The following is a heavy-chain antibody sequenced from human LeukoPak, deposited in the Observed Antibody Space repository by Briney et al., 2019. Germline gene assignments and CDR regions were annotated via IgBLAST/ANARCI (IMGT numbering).Heavy chain of an antibody. CDR3: AKKWGVGTTTLDYFDY. V-gene: IGHV3-23*01. CDR1: GFTFSSYA. D-gene: IGHD1-26*01. J-gene: IGHJ4*02. Sequence: PGGSLRLSCAASGFTFSSYAMSWVRQAPGKGLEWVSAIRDSGSSTYYADSVKGRFTISRDNSKNTLYLQMNSLTDDDTAVYYCAKKWGVGTTTLDYFDYWGQGTLVTVSS. CDR2: IRDSGSST.